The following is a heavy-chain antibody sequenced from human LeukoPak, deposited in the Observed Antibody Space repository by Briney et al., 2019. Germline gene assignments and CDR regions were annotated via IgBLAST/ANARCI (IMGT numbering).Heavy chain of an antibody. J-gene: IGHJ6*03. CDR1: GYTFTSYG. V-gene: IGHV1-69*06. CDR3: ARGTSKEQWLEEHGDYYYYYMDV. Sequence: GASVKVSCKASGYTFTSYGISWVRQAPGQGLEWMGGIIPIFGTANYAQKFQGRVTITADKSTSTAYMELSSLRSEDTAVYYCARGTSKEQWLEEHGDYYYYYMDVWGKGTTVTVSS. D-gene: IGHD6-19*01. CDR2: IIPIFGTA.